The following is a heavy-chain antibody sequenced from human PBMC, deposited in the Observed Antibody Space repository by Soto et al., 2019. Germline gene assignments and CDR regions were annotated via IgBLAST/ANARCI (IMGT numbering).Heavy chain of an antibody. D-gene: IGHD2-21*01. CDR2: INPGNGQT. Sequence: QVQLVQSGAEVKKPGASVKISCKASGYTFTSHAMHWVRQAPGQRLEWMGWINPGNGQTEYSQKFQGSVTITRDTSASTAYMELSTLTSEDTAVYFCAREQQAVVVNYCDYWGQGTLVTVSA. J-gene: IGHJ4*02. CDR1: GYTFTSHA. CDR3: AREQQAVVVNYCDY. V-gene: IGHV1-3*01.